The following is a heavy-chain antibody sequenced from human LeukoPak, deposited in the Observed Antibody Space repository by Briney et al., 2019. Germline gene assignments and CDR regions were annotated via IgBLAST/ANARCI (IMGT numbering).Heavy chain of an antibody. Sequence: SETLSLTCTVSGGSISSYYWSWVRQPPGKGLEWIGFIYTSGSINYNPSLKSRVSLSVDTSKKEVSLRLSSVTAADTAVYFCAKHRTMPGAFDIWGQGTLVTVSS. D-gene: IGHD2-2*01. CDR3: AKHRTMPGAFDI. CDR2: IYTSGSI. CDR1: GGSISSYY. V-gene: IGHV4-4*09. J-gene: IGHJ3*02.